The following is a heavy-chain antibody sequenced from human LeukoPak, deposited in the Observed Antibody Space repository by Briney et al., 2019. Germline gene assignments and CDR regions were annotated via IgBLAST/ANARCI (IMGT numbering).Heavy chain of an antibody. J-gene: IGHJ4*02. V-gene: IGHV1-2*02. CDR1: GYTFTAYY. CDR3: ARDRGPSYDSGIYYQYYFQY. CDR2: INPKSGDT. D-gene: IGHD3-10*01. Sequence: ASVNVSCKTFGYTFTAYYVHWMRQAPGQGLEWMGWINPKSGDTEYAQNFNGRVTMTRDSSIATAYMGMNTLSPDDTAVYYCARDRGPSYDSGIYYQYYFQYWGQGTLVAVSS.